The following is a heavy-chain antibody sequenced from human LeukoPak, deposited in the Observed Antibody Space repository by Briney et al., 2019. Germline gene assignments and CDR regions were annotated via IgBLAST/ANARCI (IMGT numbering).Heavy chain of an antibody. CDR2: IYYSGST. V-gene: IGHV4-59*08. J-gene: IGHJ4*02. CDR1: GGSISSYY. CDR3: ARHGRGYSYGCLFDY. D-gene: IGHD5-18*01. Sequence: SETLSLTCTVSGGSISSYYWSWIRQPPGKGLEWIGYIYYSGSTNYNPSLKSRVTISVDTSKNQFSLKLSSVTAADTAVYYCARHGRGYSYGCLFDYWGQGTLVTVSS.